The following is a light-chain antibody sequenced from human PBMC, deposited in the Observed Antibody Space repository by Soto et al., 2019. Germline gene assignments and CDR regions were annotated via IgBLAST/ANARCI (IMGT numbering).Light chain of an antibody. CDR2: RAS. V-gene: IGKV3-20*01. CDR3: QQYGGSPPYT. J-gene: IGKJ2*01. Sequence: EIVLTQSPGTLSLSPGERATLSCRASQSVSSIYLAWYQQKPGQAPRLLIYRASSRATGIPDRFSGSGSGTDFTLTISRLEPEEFAVYYCQQYGGSPPYTFGQGTKLEIK. CDR1: QSVSSIY.